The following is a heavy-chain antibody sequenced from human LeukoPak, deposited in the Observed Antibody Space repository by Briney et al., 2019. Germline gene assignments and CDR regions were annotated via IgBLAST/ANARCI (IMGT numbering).Heavy chain of an antibody. Sequence: GESLKISCKGSGYSFTNYWIGWVRQLPGKGLEWMGIIYLRDSTTKYSPSFQGQVTISADKSITTAYLQWSSLRPSDTAMYYCAMALNGNYYWSFDYWGQGTLVTVSS. CDR3: AMALNGNYYWSFDY. CDR2: IYLRDSTT. CDR1: GYSFTNYW. J-gene: IGHJ4*02. V-gene: IGHV5-51*01. D-gene: IGHD2-15*01.